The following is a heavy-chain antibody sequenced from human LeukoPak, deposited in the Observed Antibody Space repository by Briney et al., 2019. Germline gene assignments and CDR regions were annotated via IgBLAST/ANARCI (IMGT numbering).Heavy chain of an antibody. Sequence: SETLSLTCSVSGGSISSDTYYWNWIRQPPGKGLEWIGSIYYSGSTYYNPSLKSRVTISVDTSKNQFSLKLSSVTAADTAVYYCASLGTVTAFDYWGQGTLVTVSS. CDR2: IYYSGST. J-gene: IGHJ4*02. V-gene: IGHV4-39*01. D-gene: IGHD4-17*01. CDR3: ASLGTVTAFDY. CDR1: GGSISSDTYY.